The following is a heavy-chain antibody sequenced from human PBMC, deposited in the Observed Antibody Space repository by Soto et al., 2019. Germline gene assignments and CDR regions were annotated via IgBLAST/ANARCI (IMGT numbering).Heavy chain of an antibody. Sequence: PGGSLRLSCAASGFTFSSYSMNWVRQAPGKGLEWVSSIGSSNSSTYYADSVKGRLTISRDNAKNSLYLQMNSLRAEDTAVYYCASPGWFDPWGQGTLVTVSS. CDR2: IGSSNSST. CDR3: ASPGWFDP. CDR1: GFTFSSYS. V-gene: IGHV3-21*01. J-gene: IGHJ5*02.